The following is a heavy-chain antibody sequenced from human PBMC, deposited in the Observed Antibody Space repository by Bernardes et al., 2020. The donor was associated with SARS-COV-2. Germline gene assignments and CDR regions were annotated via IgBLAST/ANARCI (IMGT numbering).Heavy chain of an antibody. J-gene: IGHJ4*02. V-gene: IGHV3-15*01. Sequence: GGSLRLSCAASGFTFTDAWMSWVRQAPGKGLEWVGRIKSKTDGWTTDYAAPVKGRFTISSDDSKNMLYLQMSSLKTEDTAIYYCTTAEVAGTFYYWGRGTLVTVSS. D-gene: IGHD6-13*01. CDR1: GFTFTDAW. CDR2: IKSKTDGWTT. CDR3: TTAEVAGTFYY.